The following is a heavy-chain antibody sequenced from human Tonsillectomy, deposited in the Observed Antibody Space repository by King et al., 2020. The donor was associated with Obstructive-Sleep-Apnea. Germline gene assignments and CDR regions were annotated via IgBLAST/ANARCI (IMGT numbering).Heavy chain of an antibody. Sequence: TLKESGPTLVKPTQTLTLTCTFSGFSLSTTGVCVGWIRQPPGKALEWLALIYWDDVERYNPSLKSRLTITKDTSKNRVVLTMTNIEPVDTATYYCVHRGRGGYNWGLDVWGQGTTVTLPS. CDR3: VHRGRGGYNWGLDV. CDR2: IYWDDVE. D-gene: IGHD5-24*01. J-gene: IGHJ6*02. V-gene: IGHV2-5*02. CDR1: GFSLSTTGVC.